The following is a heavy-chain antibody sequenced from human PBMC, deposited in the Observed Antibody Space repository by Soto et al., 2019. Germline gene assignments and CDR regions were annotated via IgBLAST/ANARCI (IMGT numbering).Heavy chain of an antibody. CDR2: IDNDGGTT. V-gene: IGHV3-74*01. CDR3: TRGYYGPDY. CDR1: GFTFSSYF. J-gene: IGHJ4*02. Sequence: EVQLVESGGGSVQPGGSLRLCCAASGFTFSSYFMYWVRQAPGKGLVWVSRIDNDGGTTNYADSVKGRFTISRDNAKNTLYLQMNSLRAEDTAVYYCTRGYYGPDYWGQGTLVTVSS. D-gene: IGHD3-10*01.